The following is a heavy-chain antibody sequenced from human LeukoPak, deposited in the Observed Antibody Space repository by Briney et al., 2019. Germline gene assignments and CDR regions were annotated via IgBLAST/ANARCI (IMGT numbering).Heavy chain of an antibody. D-gene: IGHD7-27*01. CDR3: ARRNWVDAFDI. Sequence: ASVKVSCKASGYTFTGYYMHWVRQAPGQGLEWMGWINPNSGGTNYAQKFQGRVTMTRDTSISTAYLQWSSLKASDTAMYYCARRNWVDAFDIWGQGTMVTVSS. CDR2: INPNSGGT. V-gene: IGHV1-2*02. CDR1: GYTFTGYY. J-gene: IGHJ3*02.